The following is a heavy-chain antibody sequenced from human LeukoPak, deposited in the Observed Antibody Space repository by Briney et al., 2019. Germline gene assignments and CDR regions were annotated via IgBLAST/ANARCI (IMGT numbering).Heavy chain of an antibody. CDR2: ISGSGGST. J-gene: IGHJ4*02. D-gene: IGHD6-19*01. CDR3: AKGRSPPPRYIAVAGTPAFDY. V-gene: IGHV3-23*01. Sequence: PGGSLRLSCAASGFTFSSYAMSWVRQAPGKGLEWVSAISGSGGSTYYADSVKGRFTISRDNSKNTLYLQMNSLRAEDTAVYYFAKGRSPPPRYIAVAGTPAFDYWGQGTLVTVSS. CDR1: GFTFSSYA.